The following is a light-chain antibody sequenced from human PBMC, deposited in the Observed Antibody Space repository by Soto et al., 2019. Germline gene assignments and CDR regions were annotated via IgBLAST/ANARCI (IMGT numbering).Light chain of an antibody. CDR3: QQRTRWPMT. CDR1: QNLHSF. J-gene: IGKJ5*01. Sequence: DMVLTQSSATLSVSPGERFTLSCRASQNLHSFLNWYQQRHGQARRTLIYDGSKRDAGVPDRISGDGSGTDSTLPLSRLEPEDFSVDYCQQRTRWPMTFGQGTRLEIK. V-gene: IGKV3-11*01. CDR2: DGS.